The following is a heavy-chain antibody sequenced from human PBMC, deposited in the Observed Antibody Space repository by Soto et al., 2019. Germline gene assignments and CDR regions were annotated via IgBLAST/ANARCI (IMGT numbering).Heavy chain of an antibody. CDR1: GVTFSCYA. Sequence: SPVKAHGKAFGVTFSCYAINWVRQAPGQGLELMGWIIPIFGKGNYAQKFEGRVTITAERSTSKAYMELSSLRSEDTAVYYLARGARPRSYYFDYWGQGTLVNVSS. D-gene: IGHD6-6*01. V-gene: IGHV1-69*13. CDR3: ARGARPRSYYFDY. J-gene: IGHJ4*02. CDR2: IIPIFGKG.